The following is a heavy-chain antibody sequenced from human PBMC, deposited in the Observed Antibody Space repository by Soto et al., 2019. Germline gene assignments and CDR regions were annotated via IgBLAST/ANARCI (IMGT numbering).Heavy chain of an antibody. CDR3: ARNMDYYYGPGSGNGHGF. V-gene: IGHV1-2*02. D-gene: IGHD3-10*01. CDR1: GYTFTAYY. CDR2: INPRFGDT. J-gene: IGHJ6*02. Sequence: QVQLVQSGAELKEPGDSVRVSCEASGYTFTAYYIHWVRQAHGQGLEWMGWINPRFGDTSYAQDFQGRVSMNRDTSISTGYMELSRLTSDDTAIYYCARNMDYYYGPGSGNGHGFWGQGTTVTVFS.